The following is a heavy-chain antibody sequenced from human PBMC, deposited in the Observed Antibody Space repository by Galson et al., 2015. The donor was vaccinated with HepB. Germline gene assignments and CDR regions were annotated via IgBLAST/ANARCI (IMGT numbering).Heavy chain of an antibody. Sequence: SVKVSCKASGGTFSSYAISWVRQAPGQGLEWMGGIIPIFGTANYAQKFQGRVTITADESTSTAYMELSSLRSEDTAVYYCARGGCSSTSCYHYFDYWGQGTLVTVPS. CDR1: GGTFSSYA. V-gene: IGHV1-69*13. J-gene: IGHJ4*02. D-gene: IGHD2-2*01. CDR3: ARGGCSSTSCYHYFDY. CDR2: IIPIFGTA.